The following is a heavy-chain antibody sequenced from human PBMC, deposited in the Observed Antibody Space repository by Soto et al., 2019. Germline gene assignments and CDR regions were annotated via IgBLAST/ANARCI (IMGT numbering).Heavy chain of an antibody. Sequence: SETLSLTCTVSGGSISSYYWSWIRQPPGKGLEWIGYIYYSGSTNYNPSLKSRVTISVDTSKNQFSLKLSSVTAADTAVYYCASASYGDYPIEYFQHWGQGTLVTVSS. CDR1: GGSISSYY. V-gene: IGHV4-59*08. D-gene: IGHD4-17*01. J-gene: IGHJ1*01. CDR2: IYYSGST. CDR3: ASASYGDYPIEYFQH.